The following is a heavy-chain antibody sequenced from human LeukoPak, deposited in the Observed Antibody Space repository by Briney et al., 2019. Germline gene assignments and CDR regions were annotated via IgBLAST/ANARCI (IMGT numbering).Heavy chain of an antibody. J-gene: IGHJ4*02. CDR2: ISGSGGST. Sequence: GGSLRLSCAASGFTFSSYSMNWVRQAPGKGLEWVSAISGSGGSTYYADSVKGRFTISRDNSKNTLYLQMNSLRAEDTAVYYCAKDLHNGDYDFWGQGTLVTVSS. V-gene: IGHV3-23*01. CDR1: GFTFSSYS. D-gene: IGHD4-17*01. CDR3: AKDLHNGDYDF.